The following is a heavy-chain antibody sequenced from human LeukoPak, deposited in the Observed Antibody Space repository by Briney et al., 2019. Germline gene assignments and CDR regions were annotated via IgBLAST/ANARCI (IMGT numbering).Heavy chain of an antibody. CDR3: AKYQSLGLPYFDY. CDR1: GFTFSTYA. D-gene: IGHD3-16*01. Sequence: PGGSLRLSCAASGFTFSTYAMSWVRQAPGKGLEWVSGISGGGGSTRYADSVKGRFTISRDNSKNTLYLQMNSLRAEDTAVYYCAKYQSLGLPYFDYWGQGTLVTVSS. CDR2: ISGGGGST. J-gene: IGHJ4*02. V-gene: IGHV3-23*01.